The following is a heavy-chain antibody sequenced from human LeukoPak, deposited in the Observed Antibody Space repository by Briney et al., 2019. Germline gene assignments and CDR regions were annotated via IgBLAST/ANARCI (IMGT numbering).Heavy chain of an antibody. CDR2: FDPEDGET. D-gene: IGHD3-22*01. CDR3: ATKPGTYYYDSSGYLDY. V-gene: IGHV1-24*01. J-gene: IGHJ4*02. CDR1: GCTLTELS. Sequence: ASVKVSCKVSGCTLTELSMHWVRQAPGKGLEWMGGFDPEDGETIYAQKFQGRVTMTEDTSTDTAYMELSSLRSEDTAVYYCATKPGTYYYDSSGYLDYWGQGTLVTVSS.